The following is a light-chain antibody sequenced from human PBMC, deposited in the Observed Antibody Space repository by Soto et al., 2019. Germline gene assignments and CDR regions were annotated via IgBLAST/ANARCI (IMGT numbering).Light chain of an antibody. CDR1: SSDVGGYNY. CDR3: SSYAGSRYV. Sequence: QSALTQPTSASGSPGQSVTISCTGTSSDVGGYNYVSWYQQHPGKAPKLMIYEVSKRPSGFPDRFSGSKSGNTASLTVSGLQAEDEADYYCSSYAGSRYVFGTGTKLTVL. V-gene: IGLV2-8*01. J-gene: IGLJ1*01. CDR2: EVS.